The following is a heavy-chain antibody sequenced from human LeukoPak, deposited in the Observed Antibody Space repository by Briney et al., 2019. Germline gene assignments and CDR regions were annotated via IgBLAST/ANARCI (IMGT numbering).Heavy chain of an antibody. CDR3: ARDRRRDYFDY. CDR2: IKQDGSEK. J-gene: IGHJ4*02. Sequence: GGSLRLSCAASGFTFSSYWMSWVRQAPGKGLEWVADIKQDGSEKYYVDSVKGRFTISRDNAKNSLYLQMNSLRAEDTAVYYCARDRRRDYFDYWGQGTLVTVSS. V-gene: IGHV3-7*03. CDR1: GFTFSSYW. D-gene: IGHD6-25*01.